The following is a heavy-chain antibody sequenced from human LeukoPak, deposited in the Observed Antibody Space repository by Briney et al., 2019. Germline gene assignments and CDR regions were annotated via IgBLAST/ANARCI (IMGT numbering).Heavy chain of an antibody. CDR1: RFTFSSYW. CDR2: IKQDGSEK. D-gene: IGHD3-16*01. CDR3: AGHGGYVYAFDI. Sequence: GGSLRLSCAASRFTFSSYWMCWVRPPPGKGLGWVANIKQDGSEKYYVDSVKGRFTISRDNAKNSLYLQMNSLRAEDTAVYYCAGHGGYVYAFDIWGQGTMVTVSS. J-gene: IGHJ3*02. V-gene: IGHV3-7*01.